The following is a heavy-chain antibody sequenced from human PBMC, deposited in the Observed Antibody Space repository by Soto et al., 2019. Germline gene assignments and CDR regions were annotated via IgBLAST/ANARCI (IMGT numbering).Heavy chain of an antibody. D-gene: IGHD3-10*01. CDR1: GFTFSSYS. V-gene: IGHV3-48*01. CDR2: ISSSSSTI. CDR3: ARGVQPYGSDY. J-gene: IGHJ4*02. Sequence: EVQLVESGGGLVQPGGSLRLSCAASGFTFSSYSMNWVRQAPGKGLEWVSYISSSSSTIYYADSVKGRFTISRDNAKNSLYLQMNSLRAEDPAVYYCARGVQPYGSDYWGQGTLFTVSS.